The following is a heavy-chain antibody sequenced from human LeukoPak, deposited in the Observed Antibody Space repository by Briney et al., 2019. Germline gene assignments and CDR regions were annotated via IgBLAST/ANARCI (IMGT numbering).Heavy chain of an antibody. J-gene: IGHJ4*02. V-gene: IGHV3-30-3*01. CDR3: ARETRGFDC. CDR2: ISYDGSNK. D-gene: IGHD2-2*01. Sequence: GRSLRLSCAASGFTFSSCAMHWVRQAPGKGLEWVAVISYDGSNKYYADSVKGRFTISRDNSKNTLYLQMNSLRAEDTAVYYCARETRGFDCWGQGTLVTVSS. CDR1: GFTFSSCA.